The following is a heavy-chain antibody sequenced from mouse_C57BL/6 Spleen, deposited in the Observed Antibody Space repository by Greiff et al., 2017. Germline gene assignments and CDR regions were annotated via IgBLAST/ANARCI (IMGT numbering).Heavy chain of an antibody. CDR3: AHRTEDSKFYWYFEV. D-gene: IGHD2-5*01. CDR1: GYAFSSSW. J-gene: IGHJ1*03. V-gene: IGHV1-82*01. CDR2: IYPGDGDT. Sequence: QVQLQQSGPELVKPGASVKLSCKASGYAFSSSWMNWVKQRPGKGLEWIGRIYPGDGDTHYNGKFKGKATLTADKSSSTAYMQLSSLTSEDSAVYFCAHRTEDSKFYWYFEVWGTGTTVTVSS.